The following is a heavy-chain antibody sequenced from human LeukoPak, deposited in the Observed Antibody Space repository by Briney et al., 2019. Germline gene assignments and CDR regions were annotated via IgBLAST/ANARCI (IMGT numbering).Heavy chain of an antibody. J-gene: IGHJ4*02. V-gene: IGHV1-2*06. D-gene: IGHD3-22*01. CDR1: GYTFTNYH. CDR3: ARGTYYYDSSGYYPSDY. CDR2: IYPSSGGT. Sequence: ASVKVSCKASGYTFTNYHMHWVRQAPGQGLEWMGRIYPSSGGTNYAQKFQGRITLTTDTSINTAYMELSRLRFDDTAVYYCARGTYYYDSSGYYPSDYWGQGTLVTVSS.